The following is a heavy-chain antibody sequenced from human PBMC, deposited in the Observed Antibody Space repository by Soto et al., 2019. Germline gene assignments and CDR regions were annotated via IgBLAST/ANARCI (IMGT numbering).Heavy chain of an antibody. Sequence: ASVKVSCKVSGYTLTELSMHWVRQAPGKGLEWMGGFDPEDGETIYAQKFQGRVTMTEDTSTDTAYMELSSLRSEDTAVYYCARKWLAADYSDYWGQGTLVTVSS. CDR1: GYTLTELS. V-gene: IGHV1-24*01. D-gene: IGHD6-19*01. CDR3: ARKWLAADYSDY. J-gene: IGHJ4*02. CDR2: FDPEDGET.